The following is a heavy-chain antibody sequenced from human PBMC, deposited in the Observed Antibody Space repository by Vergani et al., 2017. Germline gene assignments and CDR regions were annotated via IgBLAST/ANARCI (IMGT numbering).Heavy chain of an antibody. Sequence: QVQLVQSGAEVKKPGASVKVSCKASGYTFTSYYMHWVRQAPGQGLEWMGIINPSGGSTSYAQKFQGRVTMTRDTSTSTVYMELSSLRSEDTAVYYCARDRGSVIRFGDYMDVWGKGTTVTVSS. CDR1: GYTFTSYY. CDR2: INPSGGST. CDR3: ARDRGSVIRFGDYMDV. V-gene: IGHV1-46*01. J-gene: IGHJ6*03. D-gene: IGHD3-10*01.